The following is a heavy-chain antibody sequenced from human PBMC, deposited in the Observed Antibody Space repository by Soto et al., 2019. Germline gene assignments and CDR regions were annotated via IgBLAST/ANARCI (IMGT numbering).Heavy chain of an antibody. CDR3: ARGLAGRLFGTVPTPNGFDH. Sequence: SLSLTCTVSGGSISSGGYYWSWIRQHPGKGLEWIGYIYYSGSTYYNPSLKSRVTISVDTSKNQFSLKLSSVTAADTAVYYCARGLAGRLFGTVPTPNGFDHWGQGTQVTVSS. CDR2: IYYSGST. V-gene: IGHV4-31*03. D-gene: IGHD3-10*01. J-gene: IGHJ5*02. CDR1: GGSISSGGYY.